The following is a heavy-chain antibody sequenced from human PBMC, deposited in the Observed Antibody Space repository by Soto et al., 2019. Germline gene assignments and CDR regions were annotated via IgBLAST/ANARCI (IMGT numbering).Heavy chain of an antibody. CDR3: AKDGYCSGGSCFPTDYYYYYMDV. CDR2: ISGSGGST. Sequence: GGSLRLSCAASGFTFSSYAMSWVRQAPGKGLEWVSAISGSGGSTYYADSVKGRFTISRDNSKNTLYLQMNSLRAEDTAVYYCAKDGYCSGGSCFPTDYYYYYMDVWGKGTTVTVSS. V-gene: IGHV3-23*01. J-gene: IGHJ6*03. CDR1: GFTFSSYA. D-gene: IGHD2-15*01.